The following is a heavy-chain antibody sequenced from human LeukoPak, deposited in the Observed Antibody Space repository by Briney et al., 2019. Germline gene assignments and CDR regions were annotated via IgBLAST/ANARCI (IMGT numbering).Heavy chain of an antibody. CDR3: AKDAYGSGKFYYYYYYMDV. V-gene: IGHV3-30*02. CDR1: GFTFSNFG. D-gene: IGHD3-10*01. J-gene: IGHJ6*03. Sequence: GGSLRLSCAASGFTFSNFGMHWVRQAPGKGLEWVAFIRYDGSNKYYADSVKGRFTISRDNSKNTLYLQMNSLRAEDTAVYYCAKDAYGSGKFYYYYYYMDVWGKGTTVTISS. CDR2: IRYDGSNK.